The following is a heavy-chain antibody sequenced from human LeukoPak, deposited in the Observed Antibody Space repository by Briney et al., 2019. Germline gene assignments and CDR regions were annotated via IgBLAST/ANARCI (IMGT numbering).Heavy chain of an antibody. CDR3: ARDRVPGYVSRFPGDAFDI. Sequence: GGSLRLSCAASGFTFSSYSMNWVRQAPGKGVEWVSSISSSMSCIYSAHSVQRRSTTSRDNAQNSLYLQMASLTDADTAVHYCARDRVPGYVSRFPGDAFDIWGPGTLVTVSS. CDR1: GFTFSSYS. V-gene: IGHV3-21*04. J-gene: IGHJ3*02. CDR2: ISSSMSCI. D-gene: IGHD2-2*01.